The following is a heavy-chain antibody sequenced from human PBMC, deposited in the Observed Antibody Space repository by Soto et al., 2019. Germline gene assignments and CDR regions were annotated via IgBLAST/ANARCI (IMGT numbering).Heavy chain of an antibody. CDR1: GYSFTSYW. CDR3: ARRRYAPPGMGDNWFDP. Sequence: GESLKISCKGSGYSFTSYWISWVRQMPGKGLEWIGRIDPSDSYTNYSPSFQGHVTISADKSISTAYLQWSSLKASDTAMYYCARRRYAPPGMGDNWFDPWGQGTLVTVSS. CDR2: IDPSDSYT. J-gene: IGHJ5*02. D-gene: IGHD1-1*01. V-gene: IGHV5-10-1*01.